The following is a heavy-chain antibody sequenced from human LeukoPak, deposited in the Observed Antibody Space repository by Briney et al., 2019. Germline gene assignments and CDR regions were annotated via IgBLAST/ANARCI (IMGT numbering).Heavy chain of an antibody. CDR3: ARNYYDILTGVRN. J-gene: IGHJ4*02. CDR1: GFTFSSYG. D-gene: IGHD3-9*01. Sequence: GGSLRLSCAASGFTFSSYGMHWVRQAPGKGLEWVSVISSGGSTYYADSVKGRFTISRDNSKNTLYLQMNSLRAEDTAVYYCARNYYDILTGVRNWGQGTLVTVSS. V-gene: IGHV3-NL1*01. CDR2: ISSGGST.